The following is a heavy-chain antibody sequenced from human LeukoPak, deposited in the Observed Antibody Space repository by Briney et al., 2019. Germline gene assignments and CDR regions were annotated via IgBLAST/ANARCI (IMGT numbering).Heavy chain of an antibody. CDR2: INTDGSST. CDR3: AKPARAAAVDY. J-gene: IGHJ4*02. Sequence: GGSLRLSCAASGFTFSNYWMHWVRQAPGKGLVWVSRINTDGSSTSYVDSVKGRFTISRDNAKNTLYLQMNSLRAEDTAVYYCAKPARAAAVDYWGQGTLVTVSS. D-gene: IGHD6-13*01. V-gene: IGHV3-74*01. CDR1: GFTFSNYW.